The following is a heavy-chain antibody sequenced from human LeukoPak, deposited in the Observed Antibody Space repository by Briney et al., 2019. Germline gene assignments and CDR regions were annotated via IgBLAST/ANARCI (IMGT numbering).Heavy chain of an antibody. Sequence: PGGSLRLSCAASGFTFSSYAMSWVRQAPGKGLEWVSAISGGGGSTYYADSVKGRFTISRDNSKNTLYLQMNSLRAEDTAVYYCAKTSHRSYYYDSSGYYSNFDYWGQGTLVTVSS. CDR2: ISGGGGST. CDR1: GFTFSSYA. V-gene: IGHV3-23*01. D-gene: IGHD3-22*01. CDR3: AKTSHRSYYYDSSGYYSNFDY. J-gene: IGHJ4*02.